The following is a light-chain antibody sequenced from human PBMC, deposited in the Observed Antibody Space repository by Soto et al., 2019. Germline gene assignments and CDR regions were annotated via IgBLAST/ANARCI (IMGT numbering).Light chain of an antibody. CDR2: DAS. V-gene: IGKV3-11*01. J-gene: IGKJ5*01. CDR1: QSVSSY. Sequence: EILMTQSPSTLSVSPGERATLSCRASQSVSSYLAWYQQKPGQAPRLLIYDASNRATGIPARFSGSGSGTDFTLTISSLEPEDFAVYYCQQRSNWLFTFGQGTRLEI. CDR3: QQRSNWLFT.